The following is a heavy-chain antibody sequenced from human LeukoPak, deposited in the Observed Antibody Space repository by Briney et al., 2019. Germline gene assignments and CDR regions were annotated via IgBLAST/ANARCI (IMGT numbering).Heavy chain of an antibody. CDR2: ISGSGGSR. V-gene: IGHV3-23*01. D-gene: IGHD1-1*01. Sequence: GGSLRLSCAASGFIFSNYIVTWVRQAPGRGLDWVPSISGSGGSRYYGDSVKGRFTISRDNSKNTVYLQLNSLRAEDTAVYYCAKVSTETYYDYWGQGTLVTVSS. J-gene: IGHJ4*02. CDR1: GFIFSNYI. CDR3: AKVSTETYYDY.